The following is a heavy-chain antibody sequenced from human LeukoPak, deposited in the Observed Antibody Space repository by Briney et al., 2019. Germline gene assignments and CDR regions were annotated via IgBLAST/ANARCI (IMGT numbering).Heavy chain of an antibody. Sequence: SVKVSCKASGYTFTSYGISWVRQAPGQGLEWMGWISAYNGNTNYAQKLQGRVTMTTDTSTSTAYMELRSLRSDDTAVYYCARELRYFDWSNDAFDIWGQGTMVTVSS. CDR2: ISAYNGNT. CDR1: GYTFTSYG. D-gene: IGHD3-9*01. V-gene: IGHV1-18*01. J-gene: IGHJ3*02. CDR3: ARELRYFDWSNDAFDI.